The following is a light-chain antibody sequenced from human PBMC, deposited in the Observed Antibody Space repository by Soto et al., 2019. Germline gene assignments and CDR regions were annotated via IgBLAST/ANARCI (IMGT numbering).Light chain of an antibody. V-gene: IGLV2-14*01. CDR2: DVS. J-gene: IGLJ2*01. CDR3: SSYTSSSTLVV. CDR1: SRAVGGYIF. Sequence: QSALTQPASVSGSPGQSITISCTGTSRAVGGYIFVSRYQQHPGKAPKLMIYDVSNRPSGVSNRFSGSKSGNTASLTISGLQAEDEADYYCSSYTSSSTLVVFGGGTKLTVL.